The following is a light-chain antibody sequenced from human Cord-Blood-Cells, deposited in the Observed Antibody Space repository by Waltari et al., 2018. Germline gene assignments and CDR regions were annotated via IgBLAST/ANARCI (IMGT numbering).Light chain of an antibody. CDR3: QQSYSTPYT. CDR1: QSISSY. CDR2: AAS. J-gene: IGKJ2*01. V-gene: IGKV1-39*01. Sequence: DIQMTQSPSSLSASVGDRVTITCRASQSISSYLNWYQQKPGKAPKLLIYAASSLQSGVPSRFSGSGSETDFTLTISSLQPEDFATYYCQQSYSTPYTCGQGTKLENK.